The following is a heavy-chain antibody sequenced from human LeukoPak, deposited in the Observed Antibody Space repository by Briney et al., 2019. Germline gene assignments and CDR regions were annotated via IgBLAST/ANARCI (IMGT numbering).Heavy chain of an antibody. V-gene: IGHV4-39*01. J-gene: IGHJ5*02. CDR3: ARLVSVIEGWHENNWFDP. CDR1: GGSISSSNYY. D-gene: IGHD5/OR15-5a*01. CDR2: IYFSGST. Sequence: NSSETLSLTCTVSGGSISSSNYYWGWIRQPPGKRLEWIGSIYFSGSTYYNPPLKSRVTISVDTSRNQFSLKLTSVTAADTAVYYCARLVSVIEGWHENNWFDPWGQGTLVTVSS.